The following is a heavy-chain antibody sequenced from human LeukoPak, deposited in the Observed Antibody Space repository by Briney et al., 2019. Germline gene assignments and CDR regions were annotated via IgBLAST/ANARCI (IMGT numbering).Heavy chain of an antibody. V-gene: IGHV4-59*08. CDR3: ARSGGSYHDY. CDR2: IFYSGSP. Sequence: SETLSLTCTVSGGSISSHYWSWIRQPPGEGLEWIGYIFYSGSPIYNPSLKSRVTISVDTSKNQFSLKLSSVTAADTAVYYCARSGGSYHDYWGQGTLVTVSS. CDR1: GGSISSHY. D-gene: IGHD1-26*01. J-gene: IGHJ4*02.